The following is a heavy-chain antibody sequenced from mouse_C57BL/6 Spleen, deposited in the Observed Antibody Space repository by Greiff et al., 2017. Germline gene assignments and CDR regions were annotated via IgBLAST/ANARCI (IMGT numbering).Heavy chain of an antibody. CDR1: GYTFTDYN. V-gene: IGHV1-22*01. J-gene: IGHJ3*01. Sequence: EVQLQQSGPELVKPGASVKMSCKASGYTFTDYNMHWVKQSHGKSLEWIGYINPNNGGTSYNQKFKGKATLTVNKSSSTAYMELRSLTSEDSAVYYCARERAYDYPAWFAYWGQGTLVTVSA. CDR2: INPNNGGT. D-gene: IGHD2-4*01. CDR3: ARERAYDYPAWFAY.